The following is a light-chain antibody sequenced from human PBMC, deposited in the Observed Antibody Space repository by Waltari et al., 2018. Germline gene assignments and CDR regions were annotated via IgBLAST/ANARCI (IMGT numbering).Light chain of an antibody. J-gene: IGKJ2*01. V-gene: IGKV1-5*03. Sequence: DIQLTHSPSTLSASVGDRVPIPCRASQSISNWLAWYQQKPGKAPKLLIYKASSLESGVPSRFSGSGSGTEFTLTISSLQPDDFASYYCQQYNSDSLYTFGQGTKLEIK. CDR3: QQYNSDSLYT. CDR2: KAS. CDR1: QSISNW.